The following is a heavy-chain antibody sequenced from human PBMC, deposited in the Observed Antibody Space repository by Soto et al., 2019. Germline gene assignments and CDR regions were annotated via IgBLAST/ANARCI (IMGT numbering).Heavy chain of an antibody. V-gene: IGHV1-46*01. Sequence: RASVKVSCKASGFIFTNFYVHWVRQAPGKGLEWMGQINPSAGRTTSSQNFQGRVTMTRDTSTGTIYMDLSSLRSEDTAVYYCARVRVGATTAESYQYGMDVWGQGTTVTVSS. CDR3: ARVRVGATTAESYQYGMDV. J-gene: IGHJ6*02. D-gene: IGHD1-26*01. CDR2: INPSAGRT. CDR1: GFIFTNFY.